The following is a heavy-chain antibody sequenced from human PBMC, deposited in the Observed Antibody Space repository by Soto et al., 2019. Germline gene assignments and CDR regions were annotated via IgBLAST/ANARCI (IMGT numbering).Heavy chain of an antibody. CDR2: ISIDGRST. J-gene: IGHJ6*02. D-gene: IGHD6-19*01. Sequence: EVQLLESGGGLVQSGGSLRLSCAASGFTFSSYWMFWVRQAPGKGLVWVSRISIDGRSTNYADSVKGRFTISRDNAKNTLYLQMNSLRAEDTAVYYCVRAPYQQWYGMDVWGQGTTVTVSS. CDR3: VRAPYQQWYGMDV. CDR1: GFTFSSYW. V-gene: IGHV3-74*01.